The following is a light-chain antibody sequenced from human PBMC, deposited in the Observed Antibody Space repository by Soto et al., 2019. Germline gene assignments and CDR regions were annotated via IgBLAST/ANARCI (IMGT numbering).Light chain of an antibody. CDR1: SSNIGAGYD. Sequence: QSVLTQPPPVSGAPGQRVTISCTGSSSNIGAGYDVHWYQQLPGTAPKLLIYGNSNRPSGVPDRFSGSKSGTSASLAITGLQAEDEADYCCQSYDSSLSAYYVFGTGTKAPS. J-gene: IGLJ1*01. CDR3: QSYDSSLSAYYV. CDR2: GNS. V-gene: IGLV1-40*01.